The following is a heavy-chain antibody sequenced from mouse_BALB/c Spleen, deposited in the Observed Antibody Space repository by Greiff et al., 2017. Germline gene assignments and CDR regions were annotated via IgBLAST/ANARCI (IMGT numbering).Heavy chain of an antibody. V-gene: IGHV5-17*02. CDR2: ISSGSSTI. D-gene: IGHD2-3*01. J-gene: IGHJ2*01. CDR3: ARAHDGYFDY. CDR1: GFTFSSFG. Sequence: DVMLVESGGGLVQPGGSRKLSCAASGFTFSSFGMHWVRQAPEKGLEWVAYISSGSSTIYYADTVKGRFTISRDNPKNTLFLQMTSLRSEDTAMYYCARAHDGYFDYWGQGTTLTVSS.